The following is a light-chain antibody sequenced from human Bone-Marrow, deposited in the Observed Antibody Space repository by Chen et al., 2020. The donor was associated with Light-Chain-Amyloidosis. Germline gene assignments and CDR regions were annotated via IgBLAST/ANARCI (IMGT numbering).Light chain of an antibody. CDR1: NIGSTS. CDR3: QVWDRSSDRPV. Sequence: SYVLTSPSSVSVAPGQTATIACGGNNIGSTSVHWYQQTPGQAPLLLVYDDSDRPSGIPERLSGSNSGNTATLTISRVEAGDEADYYCQVWDRSSDRPVFGGGTKLTVL. V-gene: IGLV3-21*02. CDR2: DDS. J-gene: IGLJ3*02.